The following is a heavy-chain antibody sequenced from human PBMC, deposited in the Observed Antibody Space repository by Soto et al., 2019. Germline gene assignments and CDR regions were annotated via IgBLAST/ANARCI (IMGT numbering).Heavy chain of an antibody. Sequence: SVKVSFKASGGTFSSYAIRWGRQAPGQGLERTGGIIPIFGTANYAQKFQGRVTIPADESTSTAYMELRSLRSEDTAVYYCARDMGYYTMVRAVYDTNWFDPWGPGTLVTVSS. CDR2: IIPIFGTA. CDR1: GGTFSSYA. D-gene: IGHD3-10*01. J-gene: IGHJ5*02. V-gene: IGHV1-69*13. CDR3: ARDMGYYTMVRAVYDTNWFDP.